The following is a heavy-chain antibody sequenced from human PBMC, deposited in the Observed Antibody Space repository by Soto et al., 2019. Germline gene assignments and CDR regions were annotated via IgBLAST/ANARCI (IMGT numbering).Heavy chain of an antibody. J-gene: IGHJ4*02. CDR1: GGSFSGYY. V-gene: IGHV4-34*01. CDR3: ARGRFLEWLLPIDY. CDR2: INHSGST. Sequence: SETLSLTCAVYGGSFSGYYWSWIRQPPGKGLEWIGEINHSGSTNYNPPLKSRVTISVDTSKNQFSLKLSSVTAADTAVYYCARGRFLEWLLPIDYWGQGTLVTVSS. D-gene: IGHD3-3*01.